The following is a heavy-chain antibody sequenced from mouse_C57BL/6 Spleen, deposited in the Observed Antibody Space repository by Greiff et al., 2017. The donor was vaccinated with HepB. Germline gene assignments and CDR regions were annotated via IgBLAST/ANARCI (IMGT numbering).Heavy chain of an antibody. D-gene: IGHD4-1*02. CDR3: ARRSTGTGYFDY. Sequence: VQLQQSGAELVMPGASVKLSCKASGYTFTSYWMHWVKQRPGQGLEWIGEIDPSDSYTNYNQKFKGKSTLTVDKSSSTAYMQLSSLTSEDSAVYYCARRSTGTGYFDYWGQGTTLTVAA. CDR1: GYTFTSYW. CDR2: IDPSDSYT. V-gene: IGHV1-69*01. J-gene: IGHJ2*01.